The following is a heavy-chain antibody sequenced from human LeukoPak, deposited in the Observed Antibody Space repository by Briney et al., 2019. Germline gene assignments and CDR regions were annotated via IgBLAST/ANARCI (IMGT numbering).Heavy chain of an antibody. Sequence: PGGFLRLSCAAPGFTFSIYTVSWVRQAPWKGLEWVSAISGSGGSTYYADSVKGRFTISRDNSKNTLYLQMNSLRAEDTAVYYCAKALGGDFDYWGQGTLVTVSS. V-gene: IGHV3-23*01. J-gene: IGHJ4*02. CDR1: GFTFSIYT. CDR2: ISGSGGST. CDR3: AKALGGDFDY. D-gene: IGHD3-16*01.